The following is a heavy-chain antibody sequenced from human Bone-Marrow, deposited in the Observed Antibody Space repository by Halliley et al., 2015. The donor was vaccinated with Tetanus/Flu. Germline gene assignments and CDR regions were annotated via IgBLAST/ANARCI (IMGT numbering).Heavy chain of an antibody. J-gene: IGHJ5*02. Sequence: IGYIFYRGSTNYNPSLKSRVTMSVDTSKNHVSLKLTTVTAADTAVYYCVGYDSSGYYSNRFDPWGQGILVTVSS. D-gene: IGHD3-22*01. CDR2: IFYRGST. CDR3: VGYDSSGYYSNRFDP. V-gene: IGHV4-61*03.